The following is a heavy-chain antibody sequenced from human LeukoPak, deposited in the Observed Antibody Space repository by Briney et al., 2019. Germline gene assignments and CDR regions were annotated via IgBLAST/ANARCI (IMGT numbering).Heavy chain of an antibody. Sequence: SETLSLTCAVYGGSFSGYFWSWIRQPPGKGLEWIGEINHSSRSTNWNPSLKSRVTISLDTSKKQFSLKLNSVTAADTAVYYCARGGYTIYRSRTPNMDVWGKGTTVTVS. CDR3: ARGGYTIYRSRTPNMDV. J-gene: IGHJ6*03. CDR1: GGSFSGYF. CDR2: INHSSRST. D-gene: IGHD3-3*01. V-gene: IGHV4-34*01.